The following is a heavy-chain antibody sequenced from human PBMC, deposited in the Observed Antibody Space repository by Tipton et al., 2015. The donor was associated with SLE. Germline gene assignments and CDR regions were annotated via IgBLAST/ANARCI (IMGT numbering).Heavy chain of an antibody. CDR1: GGTFSNYA. V-gene: IGHV1-69*01. CDR3: ARARCGGDCYGAFDI. Sequence: QSGPEVKKPGSSVKVSCKASGGTFSNYAIGWVRQAPGQGLEWMGWIIPIFGTANYAQKFQGIVTITADESTSTAYMELSSLRSEDTAVYYCARARCGGDCYGAFDIWGQGTMVTVSS. J-gene: IGHJ3*02. CDR2: IIPIFGTA. D-gene: IGHD2-21*01.